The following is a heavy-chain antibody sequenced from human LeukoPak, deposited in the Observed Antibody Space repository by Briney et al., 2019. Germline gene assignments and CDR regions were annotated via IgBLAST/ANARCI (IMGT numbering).Heavy chain of an antibody. D-gene: IGHD3-10*01. CDR2: IYYSGST. CDR3: ARQAYYYYGSGSYYNYFDY. J-gene: IGHJ4*02. V-gene: IGHV4-59*08. Sequence: SETLSLTCTVSGGSISSYYWSWIRQPPGKGLEWIGYIYYSGSTNYNPSLKSRVTISVDTSKNQFSLKLSSVTAADTAVHYCARQAYYYYGSGSYYNYFDYWGQGTLVTVSS. CDR1: GGSISSYY.